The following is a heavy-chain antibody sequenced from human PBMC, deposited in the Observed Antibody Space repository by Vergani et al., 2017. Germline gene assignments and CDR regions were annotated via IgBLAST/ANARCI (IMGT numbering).Heavy chain of an antibody. CDR2: IKQDGSEK. Sequence: EVQLVESGGGLVQPGGSLRLSCAASGFTFSSYWMSWVRQAPGKGLEWVANIKQDGSEKYYVDSVKGRFTISRDNAKNSLYLQMNSLRAEDTAVYYCARDSGANGGYYYYYGMDVWGQGTTVTVSS. D-gene: IGHD4-23*01. J-gene: IGHJ6*02. CDR1: GFTFSSYW. V-gene: IGHV3-7*01. CDR3: ARDSGANGGYYYYYGMDV.